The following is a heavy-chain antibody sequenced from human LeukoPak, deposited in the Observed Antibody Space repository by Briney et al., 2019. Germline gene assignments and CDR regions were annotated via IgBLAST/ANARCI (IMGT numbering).Heavy chain of an antibody. CDR1: GGSISSYY. D-gene: IGHD6-13*01. CDR2: IFYSGST. CDR3: AGHIAAAGPFDY. V-gene: IGHV4-59*08. Sequence: SETLSLTCTVSGGSISSYYWSWIRQPPGKGLEWIGYIFYSGSTNYTPSLKSRVTISVDTSKNQFSLKLSSVTAADTAVYYCAGHIAAAGPFDYWGQGALVTVSS. J-gene: IGHJ4*02.